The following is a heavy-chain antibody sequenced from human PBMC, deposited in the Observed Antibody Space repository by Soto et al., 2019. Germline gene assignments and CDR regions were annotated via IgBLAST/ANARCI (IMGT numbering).Heavy chain of an antibody. Sequence: GGSLRLSCAASGFTVSSNYMSWVRQAPGKGLEWVSVIYSGGSTYYADSVKGRFTISRDNSKNTLYLQMNSLRAEDTAVYYCARGRGDSGSYYRPPDYFDYWGQGTLVTVSS. CDR1: GFTVSSNY. V-gene: IGHV3-66*01. D-gene: IGHD3-10*01. CDR3: ARGRGDSGSYYRPPDYFDY. J-gene: IGHJ4*02. CDR2: IYSGGST.